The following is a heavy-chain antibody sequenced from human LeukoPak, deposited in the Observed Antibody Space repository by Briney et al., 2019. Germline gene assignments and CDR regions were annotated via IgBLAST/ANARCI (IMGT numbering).Heavy chain of an antibody. D-gene: IGHD4/OR15-4a*01. CDR3: AKDSDGARFDP. V-gene: IGHV3-23*01. J-gene: IGHJ5*02. CDR1: GFTFSSYA. Sequence: GGSLRLSCAASGFTFSSYAMSWVRQAPGKGLEWVSAISGSGSGGSTYYADSVKGRFTISRDKSKNTLYLQMNSLRAEDTAVYYCAKDSDGARFDPWGQGTLVTVSS. CDR2: ISGSGSGGST.